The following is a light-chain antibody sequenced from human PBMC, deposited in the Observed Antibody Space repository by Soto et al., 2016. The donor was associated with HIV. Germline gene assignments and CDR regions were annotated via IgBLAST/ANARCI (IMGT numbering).Light chain of an antibody. Sequence: SYELTQAPSVSVAPGKTATITCGGNNVGSKTVHWYQQKPGQAPVVVVHDDSDRPSGIPERFSGSNSGNMATLTINRVEAGDEADYYCQVWDSSRDHVVFGGGTKLTVL. CDR3: QVWDSSRDHVV. V-gene: IGLV3-21*03. CDR1: NVGSKT. J-gene: IGLJ2*01. CDR2: DDS.